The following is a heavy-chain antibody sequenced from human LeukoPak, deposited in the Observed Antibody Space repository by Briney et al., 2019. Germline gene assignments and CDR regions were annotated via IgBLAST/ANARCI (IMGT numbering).Heavy chain of an antibody. D-gene: IGHD3-3*01. J-gene: IGHJ6*02. V-gene: IGHV1-2*02. Sequence: ASVKVSCKASGYTFTAYYMHWVRQAPGQGLEWMGWVNPSNGGTNYAQKFQGRVTMTRDTSISTAYMELSSLKSDDTAVYYCARQASPIFGVIKAPDVWGQGTTVTVSS. CDR1: GYTFTAYY. CDR3: ARQASPIFGVIKAPDV. CDR2: VNPSNGGT.